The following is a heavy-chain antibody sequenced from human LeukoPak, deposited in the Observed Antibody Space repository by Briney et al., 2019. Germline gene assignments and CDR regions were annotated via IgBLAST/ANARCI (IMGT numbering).Heavy chain of an antibody. V-gene: IGHV4-59*08. Sequence: SETLSLTCTVSGASIISYPWNWIRQSPGGGLEWIGYIYSSGSTNSNPSLKSRVSISVDMSKNQFSLKLSSVTAADTAVYYCARHESAVGALFFWGQGTLVTVSS. CDR2: IYSSGST. J-gene: IGHJ4*02. CDR1: GASIISYP. CDR3: ARHESAVGALFF. D-gene: IGHD1-26*01.